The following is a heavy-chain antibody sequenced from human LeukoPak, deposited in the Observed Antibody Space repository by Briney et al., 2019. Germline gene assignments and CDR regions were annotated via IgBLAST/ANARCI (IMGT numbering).Heavy chain of an antibody. D-gene: IGHD3-22*01. Sequence: SETLSLTCTVSGGSISSSSYYWGWIRQPPGKGLEWIGSFYYSGSTLYNPSLKSRVTISVDTSKNQFSLNLSSVTAADTAVYSCARSYYYDSSGPWDYWGRGTPVTVSS. V-gene: IGHV4-39*07. CDR2: FYYSGST. CDR1: GGSISSSSYY. CDR3: ARSYYYDSSGPWDY. J-gene: IGHJ4*02.